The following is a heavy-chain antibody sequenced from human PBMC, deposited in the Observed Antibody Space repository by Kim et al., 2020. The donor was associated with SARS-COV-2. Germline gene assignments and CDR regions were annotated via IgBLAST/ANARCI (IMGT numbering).Heavy chain of an antibody. V-gene: IGHV3-23*03. J-gene: IGHJ4*02. CDR3: AKGYCSGGSCYDPFDY. CDR1: GFTFSSYA. D-gene: IGHD2-15*01. Sequence: GGSLRLSCAASGFTFSSYAMSWVRQAPGKGLEWVSVIYSGGSSTYYADSVKGRFTISRDNSKNTLYLQMNSLRAEDTAVYYCAKGYCSGGSCYDPFDYWGQGTLVTVSS. CDR2: IYSGGSST.